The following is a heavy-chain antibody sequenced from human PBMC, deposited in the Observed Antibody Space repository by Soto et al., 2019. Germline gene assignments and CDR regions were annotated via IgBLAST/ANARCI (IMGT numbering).Heavy chain of an antibody. V-gene: IGHV1-69*13. Sequence: SVKVSCKASGGTFSSYAISWVRQAPGQGLEWMGGIIPIFGTANYAQKFQGRVTITADESTSTAYMELSSLRSEDTAVYYCARDTLHTGIFDYWGQGTLVTVSS. D-gene: IGHD4-4*01. J-gene: IGHJ4*02. CDR3: ARDTLHTGIFDY. CDR1: GGTFSSYA. CDR2: IIPIFGTA.